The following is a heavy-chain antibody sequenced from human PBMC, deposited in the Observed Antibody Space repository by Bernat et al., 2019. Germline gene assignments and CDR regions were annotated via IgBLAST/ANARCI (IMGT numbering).Heavy chain of an antibody. Sequence: QVQLQQWGAGLLKPSETLSLTCAVYGGSFSGYYWSWIRQPPGKGLEWIGSFYYTGNSYYSPSLKSRVTISVDTSKNQFSLQLSSVTAADTAVYYCARQSSGYDSHYYYYMDVWGKGTTVTVSS. V-gene: IGHV4-34*01. CDR1: GGSFSGYY. CDR2: FYYTGNS. J-gene: IGHJ6*03. CDR3: ARQSSGYDSHYYYYMDV. D-gene: IGHD5-12*01.